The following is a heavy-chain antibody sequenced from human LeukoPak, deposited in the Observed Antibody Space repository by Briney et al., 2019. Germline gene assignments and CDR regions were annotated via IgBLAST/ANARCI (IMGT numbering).Heavy chain of an antibody. V-gene: IGHV3-9*01. CDR3: AKGGYYLFYYYYGMDV. CDR1: GFTFDDYA. D-gene: IGHD3-22*01. Sequence: GGSLRLSRAASGFTFDDYAMHWVRQAPGKGLEWVSGISWNSGNIGYADSVKGRFTISRDNAKNSLYLQMNSLRAEDTALYYCAKGGYYLFYYYYGMDVWGQGTTVTVSS. J-gene: IGHJ6*02. CDR2: ISWNSGNI.